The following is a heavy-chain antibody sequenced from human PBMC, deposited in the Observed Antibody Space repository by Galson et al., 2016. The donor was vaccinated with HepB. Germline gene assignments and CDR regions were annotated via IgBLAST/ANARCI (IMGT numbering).Heavy chain of an antibody. CDR2: IWHDGSNK. CDR3: ARDRLASGNHLDY. D-gene: IGHD4-23*01. CDR1: GFTFSTYG. V-gene: IGHV3-33*01. Sequence: SLRLSCAASGFTFSTYGLHWVRQAPGEGLEWVAVIWHDGSNKYYADSVKGRFTISRDSSTLYLQMNSLRAEDTAVYYCARDRLASGNHLDYWGQGTLVTVSS. J-gene: IGHJ4*02.